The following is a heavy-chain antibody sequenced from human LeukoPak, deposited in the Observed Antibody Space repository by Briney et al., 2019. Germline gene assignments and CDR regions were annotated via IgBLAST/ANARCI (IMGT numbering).Heavy chain of an antibody. D-gene: IGHD5-18*01. V-gene: IGHV4-4*09. CDR1: GDSISSYY. CDR3: ARLGIQLWNFEVRQNWFDP. J-gene: IGHJ5*02. CDR2: TYTSGST. Sequence: PSETLSLTCTVSGDSISSYYWSWVRQPPGKGLEWIGYTYTSGSTSYNPSLKSRLTISVDMSKNQVSLKLSSVTAADTAAYYCARLGIQLWNFEVRQNWFDPWGQGTLVTVSS.